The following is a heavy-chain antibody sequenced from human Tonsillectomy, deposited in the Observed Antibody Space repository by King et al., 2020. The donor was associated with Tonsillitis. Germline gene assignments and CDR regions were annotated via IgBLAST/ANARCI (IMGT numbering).Heavy chain of an antibody. J-gene: IGHJ6*02. CDR3: ARSPSSGWFWFYGMDV. CDR1: GFTFSSYA. Sequence: VQLVESGGGLVQPGGSLRLSCAASGFTFSSYAMSWVRQAPGEGLEWVSAISGSGGSTYYADSVKGRFTISRDSSKDTLYLQMKSLRAEDTAVYYCARSPSSGWFWFYGMDVWGQGTTVTVSS. V-gene: IGHV3-23*04. D-gene: IGHD6-19*01. CDR2: ISGSGGST.